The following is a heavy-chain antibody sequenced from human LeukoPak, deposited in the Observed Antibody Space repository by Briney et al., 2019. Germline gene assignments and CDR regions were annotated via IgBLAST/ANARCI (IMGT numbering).Heavy chain of an antibody. V-gene: IGHV3-23*01. CDR2: ISGGGGNT. Sequence: GRSLRLSCAASGFTFDNNAMTCVPQAPREGLEWVSAISGGGGNTYYADSVKGRFTISRDNSKSTLYLQLNSLRAEDTAVYYCAKQSTASGSWDYWGQGTLLTVSS. CDR1: GFTFDNNA. J-gene: IGHJ4*02. D-gene: IGHD2-21*01. CDR3: AKQSTASGSWDY.